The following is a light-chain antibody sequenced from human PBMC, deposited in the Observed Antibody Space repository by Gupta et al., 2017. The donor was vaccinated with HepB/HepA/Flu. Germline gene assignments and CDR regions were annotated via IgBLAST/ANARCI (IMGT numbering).Light chain of an antibody. CDR2: DVS. J-gene: IGLJ2*01. Sequence: QSALTQPASVSGSPGQSTTISCTGTSSDVGGYNYVSLYQQHPGKAPKHMIHDVSNRPSGVANRFSGSKSGNAASLTISGRQAEDEADDDCSSYTSSSTLGDVVFGGGTKLTVL. CDR1: SSDVGGYNY. CDR3: SSYTSSSTLGDVV. V-gene: IGLV2-14*03.